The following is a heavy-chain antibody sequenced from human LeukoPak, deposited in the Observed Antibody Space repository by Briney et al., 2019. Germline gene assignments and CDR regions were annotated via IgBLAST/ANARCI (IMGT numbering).Heavy chain of an antibody. CDR2: TRKRSNSYST. V-gene: IGHV3-72*01. CDR3: VRGAYCTDDCPVPFDY. D-gene: IGHD2-21*02. J-gene: IGHJ4*02. Sequence: GGSLRLSCAASGFIFSDHYMDWVRQAPGKGLEGVGRTRKRSNSYSTEYAASVKGRVTISRDDSKNTLYLQMNSLRTDDTAVYYCVRGAYCTDDCPVPFDYWGQGTLVTVSS. CDR1: GFIFSDHY.